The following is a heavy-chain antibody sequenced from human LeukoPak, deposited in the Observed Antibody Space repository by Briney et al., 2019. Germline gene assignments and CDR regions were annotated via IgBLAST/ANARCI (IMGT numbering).Heavy chain of an antibody. Sequence: PSETLSLTCTVSGGSISSYYWSWIRQPAGKGLEWIGRIYTSGSTNYNPSLKSRVTMSVDTSKNQFSLKLSSVTAADTAVYYCARDSLGYSSSWSSFDYWGQGTLVTVSS. CDR2: IYTSGST. D-gene: IGHD6-13*01. V-gene: IGHV4-4*07. CDR3: ARDSLGYSSSWSSFDY. J-gene: IGHJ4*02. CDR1: GGSISSYY.